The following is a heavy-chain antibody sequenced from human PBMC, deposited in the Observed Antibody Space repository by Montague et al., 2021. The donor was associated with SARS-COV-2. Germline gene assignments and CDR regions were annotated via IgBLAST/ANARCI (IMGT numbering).Heavy chain of an antibody. CDR1: GFTFDDFA. J-gene: IGHJ4*02. Sequence: SLRLSWAASGFTFDDFAMHWVRQVPGKGLEWISFVSGDGGSTYYAGSVKGRFTISRDNNKNSLYLQMNSLRTEDTALYYCAKKGGTTTDFDSWGQGTLVTVSS. CDR2: VSGDGGST. D-gene: IGHD1-1*01. CDR3: AKKGGTTTDFDS. V-gene: IGHV3-43*02.